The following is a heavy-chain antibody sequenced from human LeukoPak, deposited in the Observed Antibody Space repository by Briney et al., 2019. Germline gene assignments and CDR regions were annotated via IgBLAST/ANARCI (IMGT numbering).Heavy chain of an antibody. V-gene: IGHV4-39*01. CDR2: IYYSGST. CDR3: ARHVSSSGWSLNYYYYMDV. Sequence: SETLSLTCTVSGGSISSSSYYWGWIRQPPGKGLEWIGSIYYSGSTYYNPSLKSRVTISVDTSKNHFSLKLSSVTAADTAVYYCARHVSSSGWSLNYYYYMDVWGKGTTVTISS. J-gene: IGHJ6*03. D-gene: IGHD6-19*01. CDR1: GGSISSSSYY.